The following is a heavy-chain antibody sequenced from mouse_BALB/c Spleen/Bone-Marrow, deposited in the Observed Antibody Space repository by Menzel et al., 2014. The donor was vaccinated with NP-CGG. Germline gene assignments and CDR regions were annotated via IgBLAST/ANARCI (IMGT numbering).Heavy chain of an antibody. CDR2: ISYSGNA. D-gene: IGHD1-2*01. J-gene: IGHJ2*01. CDR3: ARGNGYHFDY. Sequence: EVQLQQSGPSLVKPSQTLSLTCSVTGDSVTSSYWNWIRTFPGNKLEYMGYISYSGNAYYNPSLKSRISLTRDTSKNQYYLQLNSATTEDTATYFCARGNGYHFDYWGQGTTLTVSS. V-gene: IGHV3-8*02. CDR1: GDSVTSSY.